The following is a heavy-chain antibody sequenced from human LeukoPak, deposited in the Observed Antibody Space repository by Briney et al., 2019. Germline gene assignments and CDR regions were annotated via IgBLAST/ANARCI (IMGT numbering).Heavy chain of an antibody. CDR3: ARDAFQTYCTNGVCHDPYYYYYYMDV. Sequence: GGSLRLSCAASGFTFSSYAMHWVRQAPGKGLEWVAVISYDGSNKCYADSVKGRFTISRDNSKNTLYLQMNSLRAEDTAVYYCARDAFQTYCTNGVCHDPYYYYYYMDVWGKGTTVTVSS. CDR2: ISYDGSNK. V-gene: IGHV3-30*01. J-gene: IGHJ6*03. D-gene: IGHD2-8*01. CDR1: GFTFSSYA.